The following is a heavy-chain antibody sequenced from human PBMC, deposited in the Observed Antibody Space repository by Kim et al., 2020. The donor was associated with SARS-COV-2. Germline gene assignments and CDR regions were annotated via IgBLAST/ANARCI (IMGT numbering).Heavy chain of an antibody. Sequence: SETLSLTCAVSGDSINTNHCWSWVRQSPGKGLEWIGDTCYSGSTYYNPSLKSRVTVSLDKSKNEFSMKLTSLTAADTAVYYCAGGSSSMWEAAWHWGQGTLVTVSS. CDR2: TCYSGST. V-gene: IGHV4-4*02. J-gene: IGHJ4*02. CDR3: AGGSSSMWEAAWH. D-gene: IGHD2-2*01. CDR1: GDSINTNHC.